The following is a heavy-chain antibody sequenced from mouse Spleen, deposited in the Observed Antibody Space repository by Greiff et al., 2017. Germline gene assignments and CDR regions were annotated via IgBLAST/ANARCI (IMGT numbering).Heavy chain of an antibody. CDR3: ARWGYYDGSYEVHYYAMDY. D-gene: IGHD1-1*01. V-gene: IGHV1-76*01. CDR1: GYTFTDYY. Sequence: QVQLQQSGAELVRPGASVKLSCKASGYTFTDYYINWVKQRPGQGLEWIARIYPGSGNTYYNEKFKGKATLTAEKSSSTAYMQLSSLTSEDSAVYFCARWGYYDGSYEVHYYAMDYWGQRTSVTVSS. CDR2: IYPGSGNT. J-gene: IGHJ4*01.